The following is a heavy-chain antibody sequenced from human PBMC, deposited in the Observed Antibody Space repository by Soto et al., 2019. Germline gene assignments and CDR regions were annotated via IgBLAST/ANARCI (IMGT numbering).Heavy chain of an antibody. J-gene: IGHJ6*02. CDR1: GGSIRSGGYY. D-gene: IGHD3-3*01. CDR3: ARGGMGLITIFGVVPDGIDV. CDR2: IYYSGGT. Sequence: QVQLQESGPGLVKPSQTLSLTCTDSGGSIRSGGYYWSWIRQHPGKGLEWIGYIYYSGGTYYNPSLKSRVTISVDTSKNQFSLKLSSVNAADTAVYYCARGGMGLITIFGVVPDGIDVWGQGTTVTVS. V-gene: IGHV4-31*03.